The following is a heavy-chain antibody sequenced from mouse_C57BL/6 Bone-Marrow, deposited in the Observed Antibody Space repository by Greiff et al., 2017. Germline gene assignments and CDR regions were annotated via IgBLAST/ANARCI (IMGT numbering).Heavy chain of an antibody. D-gene: IGHD1-1*01. CDR2: ISSCSSTI. J-gene: IGHJ3*01. V-gene: IGHV5-17*01. Sequence: EVKLEESGGGLVKPGGSLKLSCAASGFTFSDYGMHWVRQAPEQGLEWVAYISSCSSTIYYADTVKGRFTFSRDNAKNTLFLQMTSLRSEDAAMYYCARGDCGSSPFAYWGQGTLVTVSA. CDR3: ARGDCGSSPFAY. CDR1: GFTFSDYG.